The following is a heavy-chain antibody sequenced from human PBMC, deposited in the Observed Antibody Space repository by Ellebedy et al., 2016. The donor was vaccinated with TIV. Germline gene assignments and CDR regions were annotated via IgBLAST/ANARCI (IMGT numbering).Heavy chain of an antibody. J-gene: IGHJ5*02. V-gene: IGHV3-23*01. CDR2: ISGGVASV. CDR3: ARDPPSIASGTWS. CDR1: GFTLDNYA. Sequence: PGGSLRLSCAASGFTLDNYAMFWVRQAPGQGLEGVSGISGGVASVYYADSVKGRFTISRDSSKNTLYLQMNSLRADDTAVYYCARDPPSIASGTWSWGQGTLVTVSS. D-gene: IGHD6-13*01.